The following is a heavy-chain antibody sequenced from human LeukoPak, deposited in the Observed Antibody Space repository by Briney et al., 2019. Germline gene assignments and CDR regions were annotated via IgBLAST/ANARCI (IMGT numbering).Heavy chain of an antibody. CDR3: ARDRSAVVTPALDY. CDR1: GYTFTGYY. V-gene: IGHV1-2*02. CDR2: INPNSGGT. Sequence: ASVKVSCKASGYTFTGYYMHWVRQAPGQGLEWMGWINPNSGGTNYAQKFQGRVTMTRDTSISTAYMELSRLRSDDTAVYYCARDRSAVVTPALDYWGQGTLVTVSS. J-gene: IGHJ4*02. D-gene: IGHD4-23*01.